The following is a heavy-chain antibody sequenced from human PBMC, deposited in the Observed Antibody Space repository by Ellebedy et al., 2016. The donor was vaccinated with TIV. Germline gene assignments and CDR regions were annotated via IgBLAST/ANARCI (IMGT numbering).Heavy chain of an antibody. CDR3: ARPMAYDRSGYQPPDDAFDI. J-gene: IGHJ3*02. CDR1: GYSFTSYW. Sequence: KVSCKGSGYSFTSYWIGWVRQMHGKGLEWMGIIYPGDSDTRYNPSFQGQVTISADRSISTAYLQWSSLKASDTAMYDCARPMAYDRSGYQPPDDAFDIWGQGTMVTVSS. V-gene: IGHV5-51*01. CDR2: IYPGDSDT. D-gene: IGHD3-22*01.